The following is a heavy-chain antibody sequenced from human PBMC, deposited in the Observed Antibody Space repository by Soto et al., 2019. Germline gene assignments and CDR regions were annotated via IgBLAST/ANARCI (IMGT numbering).Heavy chain of an antibody. D-gene: IGHD2-2*02. CDR1: GFTFSSYS. J-gene: IGHJ6*02. CDR3: TREYQLLYSYYYYYGMDV. Sequence: EVQLVEPGGGLVKPGGSLRLSCAASGFTFSSYSMNWVRQAPGKGLEWVSSISSSSSYIYYADSVKGRFTISRDNAKNSLYLQMNSLRAEDTAVYYCTREYQLLYSYYYYYGMDVWGQGTTVTVSS. CDR2: ISSSSSYI. V-gene: IGHV3-21*01.